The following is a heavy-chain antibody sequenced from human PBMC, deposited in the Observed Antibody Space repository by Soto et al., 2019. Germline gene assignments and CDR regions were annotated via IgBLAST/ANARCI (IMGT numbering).Heavy chain of an antibody. D-gene: IGHD3-3*01. CDR3: ARDSTFDFWSGYYPHTPNYYYYYMDV. J-gene: IGHJ6*03. CDR2: ISSNGGST. CDR1: GFTFSSYA. Sequence: GGSLRLSCAASGFTFSSYAMHWVRQAPGKGLEYVSAISSNGGSTYYANSVKGRFTISRDNSKNTLYLQMGSLRAEDMAVYYCARDSTFDFWSGYYPHTPNYYYYYMDVWGKGTTVTVSS. V-gene: IGHV3-64*01.